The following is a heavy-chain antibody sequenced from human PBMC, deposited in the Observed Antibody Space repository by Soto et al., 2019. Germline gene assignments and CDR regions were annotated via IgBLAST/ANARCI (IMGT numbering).Heavy chain of an antibody. J-gene: IGHJ5*02. V-gene: IGHV3-74*01. CDR1: GFTFNNYW. CDR3: AKVATGSYNWFDP. Sequence: GESLKISCAASGFTFNNYWMHWVRQAPGKGLVWVSRINTDGSRTNYADSVKGRFTISRDNAKNTLYLQMDSLRAEDTAVYYCAKVATGSYNWFDPWGQGTLVPVSS. D-gene: IGHD1-1*01. CDR2: INTDGSRT.